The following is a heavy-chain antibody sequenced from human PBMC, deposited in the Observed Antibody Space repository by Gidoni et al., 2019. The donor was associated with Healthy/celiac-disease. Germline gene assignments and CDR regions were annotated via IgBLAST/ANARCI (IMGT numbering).Heavy chain of an antibody. V-gene: IGHV1-2*02. D-gene: IGHD2-2*03. CDR2: INPNSGGT. CDR3: ARVDIVVTTSNYYYYYMDV. Sequence: QVQLVQSGAEVKKPGASVKVSCKASGYTFTGYYMHWVRQAPGQGLEWMGWINPNSGGTNYAQKFQGRVTMTRDTSISTAYMELSRLRSDDTAVYYCARVDIVVTTSNYYYYYMDVWGKGTTVTVSS. J-gene: IGHJ6*03. CDR1: GYTFTGYY.